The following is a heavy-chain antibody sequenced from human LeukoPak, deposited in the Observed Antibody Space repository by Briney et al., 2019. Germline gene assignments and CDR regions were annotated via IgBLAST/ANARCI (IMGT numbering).Heavy chain of an antibody. J-gene: IGHJ4*02. CDR1: GGSISSSSYY. D-gene: IGHD6-6*01. CDR2: IYYSGST. V-gene: IGHV4-39*07. CDR3: ARGIAARAN. Sequence: SETLSLTCTVSGGSISSSSYYWGWIRQPSGKGLEWIGSIYYSGSTYYNPSLKSRVTISVDTSKNQFSLKLSSVTAADTAVYYCARGIAARANWGQGTLVTVSS.